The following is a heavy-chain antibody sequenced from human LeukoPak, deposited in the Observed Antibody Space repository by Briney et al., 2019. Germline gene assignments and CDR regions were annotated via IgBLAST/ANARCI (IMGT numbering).Heavy chain of an antibody. D-gene: IGHD3-22*01. CDR2: ISAYNGNT. CDR3: ARDSYYYDSSLYYYGMDV. J-gene: IGHJ6*02. Sequence: GASVKVSITASGYTFTIYGISWVRQAPGQGLEWMGWISAYNGNTNYAQKLQGRVTMTTDTSTSTAYMELRSLRSDDTAVYYCARDSYYYDSSLYYYGMDVWGQGTTVTVSS. V-gene: IGHV1-18*01. CDR1: GYTFTIYG.